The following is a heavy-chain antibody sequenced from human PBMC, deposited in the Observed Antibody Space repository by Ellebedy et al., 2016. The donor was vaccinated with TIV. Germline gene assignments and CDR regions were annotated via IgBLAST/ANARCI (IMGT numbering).Heavy chain of an antibody. V-gene: IGHV2-5*01. CDR1: GVSLSRSGWG. CDR2: IYWTADE. J-gene: IGHJ4*02. D-gene: IGHD3-10*01. Sequence: SGPTLVKPTQTLTLTCTFSGVSLSRSGWGVGWIRQPPGKALEWLALIYWTADEHYSPSLKSGLTITKDPSKNQVVLTMTNMDPMDTATYFCAHSPWVGGATFDYWGQGTLVTVSS. CDR3: AHSPWVGGATFDY.